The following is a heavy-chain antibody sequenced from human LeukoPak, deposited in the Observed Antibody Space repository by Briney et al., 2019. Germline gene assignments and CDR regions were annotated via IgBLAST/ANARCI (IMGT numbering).Heavy chain of an antibody. CDR2: IYYGGTT. CDR1: GFTFSSYW. J-gene: IGHJ4*02. V-gene: IGHV4-39*01. Sequence: GSLRLSCAASGFTFSSYWMSWVRQPPGKGLEWIGSIYYGGTTYYSPSLKSRVTISADSSKNQFSLRLTSVTAADTAVYYCARRGLAVAAHWGQGSLVTVSS. CDR3: ARRGLAVAAH. D-gene: IGHD6-19*01.